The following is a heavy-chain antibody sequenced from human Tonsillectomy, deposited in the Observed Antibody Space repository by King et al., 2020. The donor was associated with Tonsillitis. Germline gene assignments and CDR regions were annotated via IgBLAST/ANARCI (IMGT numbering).Heavy chain of an antibody. D-gene: IGHD2-8*01. J-gene: IGHJ4*02. CDR3: AKDDVVLMVYASPGNY. CDR2: ISFDGSNK. CDR1: GFTFSSYG. V-gene: IGHV3-30*18. Sequence: QLVQSGGGVVQPGRSLRLSCAASGFTFSSYGMHWVRQAPGKGLEWVAVISFDGSNKYYADSVKGRFTISRDSSKNTLYLQMNSLRGDDTAVYYCAKDDVVLMVYASPGNYWGQGTLVTVSS.